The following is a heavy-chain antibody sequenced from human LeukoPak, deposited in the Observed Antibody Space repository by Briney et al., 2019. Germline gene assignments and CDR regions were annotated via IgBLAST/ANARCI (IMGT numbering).Heavy chain of an antibody. J-gene: IGHJ4*02. V-gene: IGHV3-48*03. Sequence: PGGSLRLSCAASGFTFTGYEMNWVRQAPGKGLGWVSYISSSGGTIYYADSVKGRFTISRDNAKNSLYLQMNSLRAEDTAAYYCARVLRDSSGYPFDYWGQGTLATVSS. CDR2: ISSSGGTI. CDR1: GFTFTGYE. D-gene: IGHD3-22*01. CDR3: ARVLRDSSGYPFDY.